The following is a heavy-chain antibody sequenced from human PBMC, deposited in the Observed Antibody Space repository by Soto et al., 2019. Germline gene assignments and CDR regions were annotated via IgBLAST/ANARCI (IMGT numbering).Heavy chain of an antibody. V-gene: IGHV3-11*01. CDR3: ASDPYYYASDY. Sequence: VGSLRLSCAASGFTFSDYYMTWIRQAPGKGLEWISYISGSGTTMYYADSVRGRFTVSRDNAKNSLYLQMNSLSAKDTAVYYCASDPYYYASDYWGQGILVTVSS. J-gene: IGHJ4*02. CDR1: GFTFSDYY. CDR2: ISGSGTTM. D-gene: IGHD3-10*01.